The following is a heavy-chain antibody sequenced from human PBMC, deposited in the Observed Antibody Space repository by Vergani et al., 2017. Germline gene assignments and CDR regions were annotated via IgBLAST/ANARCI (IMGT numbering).Heavy chain of an antibody. CDR2: IYAGDSDV. J-gene: IGHJ5*02. CDR1: GYSITNYW. D-gene: IGHD2-21*01. Sequence: EVQLVQSGAEVKKPGESLKISCQCSGYSITNYWIAWVRQRPGKGLEWMGIIYAGDSDVRYSPSFQGQVTMSVAKSLSTAYLQWSSLNASDTATYYCAKSHDCSILYSSYNWFEPWGQGTHVTVSS. CDR3: AKSHDCSILYSSYNWFEP. V-gene: IGHV5-51*03.